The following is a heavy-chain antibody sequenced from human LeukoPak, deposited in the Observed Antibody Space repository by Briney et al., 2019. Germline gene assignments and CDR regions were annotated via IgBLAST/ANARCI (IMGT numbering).Heavy chain of an antibody. D-gene: IGHD2-2*02. V-gene: IGHV3-53*01. Sequence: GGSLRLSCAASGFTVSSNYMSWVRQAPGKGLEWVSVIYSDGRTYYADSVEGRFTISRDNSKNTLYLETNSLRAEDTAVYYCTREYCSSTSCYNYWGQGTLDTVSS. CDR2: IYSDGRT. CDR1: GFTVSSNY. CDR3: TREYCSSTSCYNY. J-gene: IGHJ4*02.